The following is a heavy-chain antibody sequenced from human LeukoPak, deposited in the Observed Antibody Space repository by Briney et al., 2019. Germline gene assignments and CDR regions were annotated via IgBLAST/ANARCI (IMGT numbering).Heavy chain of an antibody. J-gene: IGHJ4*02. Sequence: PGGSLRLSCAASGFSFSSYGMHWVRQAPGKGLEWVAFIRNDGSNKYYADSVKGRFTISRDNTKNTLYLQMNSLRAEDTAVYYCANPGGASSIAYWGQGTLVTVSS. V-gene: IGHV3-30*02. CDR3: ANPGGASSIAY. D-gene: IGHD6-6*01. CDR1: GFSFSSYG. CDR2: IRNDGSNK.